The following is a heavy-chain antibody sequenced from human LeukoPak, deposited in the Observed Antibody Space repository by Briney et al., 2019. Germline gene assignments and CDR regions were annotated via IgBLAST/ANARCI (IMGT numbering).Heavy chain of an antibody. D-gene: IGHD6-19*01. V-gene: IGHV1-18*01. Sequence: GASVKVSCKASGYTFTSYGISWVRQAPGQGLEWMGWISACNGNTNYAQKLQGRVTMTTDTSTSTAYMELRSLRSDDTAVYYCARDHAPYSSGWYYFDYWGQGTLVTVSS. CDR2: ISACNGNT. CDR1: GYTFTSYG. CDR3: ARDHAPYSSGWYYFDY. J-gene: IGHJ4*02.